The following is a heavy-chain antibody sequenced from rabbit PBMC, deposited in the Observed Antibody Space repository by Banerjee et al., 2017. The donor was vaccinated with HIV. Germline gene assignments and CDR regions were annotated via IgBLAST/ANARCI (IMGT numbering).Heavy chain of an antibody. CDR1: GFSFSYKYV. V-gene: IGHV1S45*01. CDR3: ARSYGGTNRYFNL. CDR2: INTSTGNT. D-gene: IGHD4-2*01. J-gene: IGHJ4*01. Sequence: QEQLEESGGDLVKPEGSLTLTCTASGFSFSYKYVMCWVRQAPGKGLEWIACINTSTGNTVYATWAKGRFTISKTSWTTVTLQMTSLTAADTATHFCARSYGGTNRYFNLWGPGTLVTVS.